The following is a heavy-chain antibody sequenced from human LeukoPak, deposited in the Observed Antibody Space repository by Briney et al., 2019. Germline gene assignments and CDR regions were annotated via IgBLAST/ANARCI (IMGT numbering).Heavy chain of an antibody. CDR1: GGTFSSYA. Sequence: GASVKVSCKASGGTFSSYAINWVRQATGQGLEWMGWMNPNSGNTGYAQKFQGRVTMTRNTSISTAYMELSSLRSEDTAVYYCAVGGATGTTGDYFDYWGQGTLVTVSS. D-gene: IGHD1-1*01. V-gene: IGHV1-8*02. J-gene: IGHJ4*02. CDR3: AVGGATGTTGDYFDY. CDR2: MNPNSGNT.